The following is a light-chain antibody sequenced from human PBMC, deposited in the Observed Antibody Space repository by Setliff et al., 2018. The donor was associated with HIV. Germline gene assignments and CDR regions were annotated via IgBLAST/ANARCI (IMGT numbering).Light chain of an antibody. V-gene: IGLV1-40*01. Sequence: SVLTQPPSVSGAPGQRVTISCTGSNSNIGASYGVHWYQQFPGTAPKLLIYSFTNRPSGVPDRFSGSKSGTSASLAIAGLQAEDEADYYCQSYDSSLSGYVFGTGTKVTVL. CDR2: SFT. CDR1: NSNIGASYG. J-gene: IGLJ1*01. CDR3: QSYDSSLSGYV.